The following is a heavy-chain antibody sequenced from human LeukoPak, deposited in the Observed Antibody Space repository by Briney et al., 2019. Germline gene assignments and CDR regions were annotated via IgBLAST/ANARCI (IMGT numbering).Heavy chain of an antibody. V-gene: IGHV1-8*03. D-gene: IGHD3-10*01. CDR2: MNPNSGNT. Sequence: ASVKVSCKASGYTFTSYDINWVRQATGQGLDWMGWMNPNSGNTGYAQKFQGRVTITRNTSISTAYMELSSLRSEDTAVYYCARASSGRHKNWFDPWGQGTLVTVSS. J-gene: IGHJ5*02. CDR3: ARASSGRHKNWFDP. CDR1: GYTFTSYD.